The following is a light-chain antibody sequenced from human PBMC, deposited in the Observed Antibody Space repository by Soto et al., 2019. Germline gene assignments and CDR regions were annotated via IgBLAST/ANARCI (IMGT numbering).Light chain of an antibody. Sequence: QSVLTQPASVSGSPGQSITISCTGTSSDIGGYHLVSWYQHQSGKAPKLIIYKVSQWPSGVSDRFSASKSGNTASLTISGLQAEDEADYYCCSYAGSNWGYVFGTGTKGTVL. V-gene: IGLV2-23*02. CDR2: KVS. J-gene: IGLJ1*01. CDR3: CSYAGSNWGYV. CDR1: SSDIGGYHL.